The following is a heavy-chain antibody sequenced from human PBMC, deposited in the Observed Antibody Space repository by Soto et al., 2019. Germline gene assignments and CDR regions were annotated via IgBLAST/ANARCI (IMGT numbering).Heavy chain of an antibody. J-gene: IGHJ4*02. V-gene: IGHV1-18*01. CDR2: ISAYNGNT. D-gene: IGHD1-20*01. CDR1: GYTFTSYG. Sequence: ASVKVSCKASGYTFTSYGISWVRQSPGQGLEWMGWISAYNGNTNYAQKFQGRLTLTADKSTRTAFLELSSLRPEDTAVYYCTGGGRESNWNDGNFEYWGQGTQVTVSS. CDR3: TGGGRESNWNDGNFEY.